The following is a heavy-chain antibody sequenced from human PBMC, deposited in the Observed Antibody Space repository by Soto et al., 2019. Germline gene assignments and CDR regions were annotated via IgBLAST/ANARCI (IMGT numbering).Heavy chain of an antibody. CDR3: ARDLGLDGVRYYFDY. Sequence: QVQLVQSGAEVKKPGASVKVSCKASGYTFTSYGISWVRQAPGQGLEWMGWISAYNGNTNYAQKLQGRVTMTTDTATSTSYMELRSLRSDDTAVYYCARDLGLDGVRYYFDYWGQGTLVTVSS. D-gene: IGHD4-17*01. J-gene: IGHJ4*02. CDR2: ISAYNGNT. CDR1: GYTFTSYG. V-gene: IGHV1-18*01.